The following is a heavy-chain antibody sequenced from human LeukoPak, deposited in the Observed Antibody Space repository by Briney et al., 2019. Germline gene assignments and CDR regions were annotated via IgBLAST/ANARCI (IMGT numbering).Heavy chain of an antibody. Sequence: GGSLRLSCAASGFTFGTYAMTWVRRAPGKGLEWVSAISGSGGSTYYADSVKGRFTISRDNSKNTLYLQMNSLRAEDTAVYYCAKYKSGGWTFDYWGQGTLVTVSS. D-gene: IGHD6-19*01. V-gene: IGHV3-23*01. J-gene: IGHJ4*02. CDR3: AKYKSGGWTFDY. CDR1: GFTFGTYA. CDR2: ISGSGGST.